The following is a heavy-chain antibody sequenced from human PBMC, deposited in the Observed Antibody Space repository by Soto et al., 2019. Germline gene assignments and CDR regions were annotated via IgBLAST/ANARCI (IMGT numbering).Heavy chain of an antibody. D-gene: IGHD6-6*01. CDR3: ARVASTSSSATVGYYYGMDV. CDR2: INPNSGGT. V-gene: IGHV1-2*04. CDR1: GYTFTGYY. Sequence: VASVKVSCKASGYTFTGYYMHWVRQAPGQGLEWMGWINPNSGGTNYAQKFQGWVTMTRDTSISTAYMELSRLRSDGTAVYYCARVASTSSSATVGYYYGMDVWGQGTTVTVSS. J-gene: IGHJ6*02.